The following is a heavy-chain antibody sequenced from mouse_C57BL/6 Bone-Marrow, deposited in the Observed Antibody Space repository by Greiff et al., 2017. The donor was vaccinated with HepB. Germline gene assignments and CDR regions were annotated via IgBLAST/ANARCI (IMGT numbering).Heavy chain of an antibody. CDR2: IYPGSGST. Sequence: QVQLQQPGAELVKPGASVKMSCKASGYTFTSYWITWVKQRPGQGLEWIGDIYPGSGSTNYNEKFKSKATLTVDTSPSTAYMQLSSLTSEDSAVYYCAGYYYGSSSRYFDVWGTGTTVTVSS. J-gene: IGHJ1*03. V-gene: IGHV1-55*01. CDR3: AGYYYGSSSRYFDV. CDR1: GYTFTSYW. D-gene: IGHD1-1*01.